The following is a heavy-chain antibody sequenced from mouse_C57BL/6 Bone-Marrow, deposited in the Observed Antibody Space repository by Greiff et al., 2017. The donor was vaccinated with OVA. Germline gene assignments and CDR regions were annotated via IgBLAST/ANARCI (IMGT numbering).Heavy chain of an antibody. Sequence: VQLQESGAELLKPGASVKLSCKATGYTFTGYWIEWVKQRPGHGLEWIGEILPGSGSTNYNEKFKGKATFTADTSSNTAYMQLSSLTTEESAIYYCATDYGSSYVWFAYWGQGTLVTVSA. J-gene: IGHJ3*01. CDR3: ATDYGSSYVWFAY. D-gene: IGHD1-1*01. CDR2: ILPGSGST. CDR1: GYTFTGYW. V-gene: IGHV1-9*01.